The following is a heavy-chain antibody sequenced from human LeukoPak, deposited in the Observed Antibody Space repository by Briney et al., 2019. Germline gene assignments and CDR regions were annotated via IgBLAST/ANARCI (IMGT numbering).Heavy chain of an antibody. CDR3: ARDRGRGYDYNSGDFDY. CDR1: GYTFTGYY. CDR2: INPNSGDT. J-gene: IGHJ4*02. Sequence: ASVKVSCKASGYTFTGYYFHWVRQAPGQGLEWVGWINPNSGDTSYAQKFQGSVTMARDPSISTVYMELSRLRSDDTAVYYCARDRGRGYDYNSGDFDYWGQGTLVTASS. V-gene: IGHV1-2*02. D-gene: IGHD3-22*01.